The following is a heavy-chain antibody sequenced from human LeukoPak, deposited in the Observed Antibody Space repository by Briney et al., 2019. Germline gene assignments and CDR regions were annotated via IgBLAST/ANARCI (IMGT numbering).Heavy chain of an antibody. V-gene: IGHV3-7*01. Sequence: GGSLRLSCAASEFTSSAFWMTWVRRPPGKGLEWVANINKDGTEKEYVDSVKGRFSIFRDNAKNSVFLQMNSLRAEDTAVYYCAIFAGAVPGNLLLWGKGTTVIVSA. CDR3: AIFAGAVPGNLLL. D-gene: IGHD2-8*02. CDR2: INKDGTEK. CDR1: EFTSSAFW. J-gene: IGHJ6*04.